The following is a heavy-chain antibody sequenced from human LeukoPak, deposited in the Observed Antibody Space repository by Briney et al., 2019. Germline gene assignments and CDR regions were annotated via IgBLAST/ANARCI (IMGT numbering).Heavy chain of an antibody. CDR3: ARATMIVVDY. D-gene: IGHD3-22*01. CDR1: GGSFSGYY. CDR2: IDHSGST. J-gene: IGHJ4*02. V-gene: IGHV4-34*01. Sequence: SETLSLTCAVYGGSFSGYYWSWIRQPPGKGLEWIGEIDHSGSTNYNPSLKSRVTISVDTSKNQFSLKLSSVTAADTAVYYCARATMIVVDYWGQGTLVTVSS.